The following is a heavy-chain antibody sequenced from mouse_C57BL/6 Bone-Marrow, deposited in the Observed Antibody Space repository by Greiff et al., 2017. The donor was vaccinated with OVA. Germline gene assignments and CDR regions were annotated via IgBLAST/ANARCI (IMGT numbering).Heavy chain of an antibody. D-gene: IGHD2-10*02. CDR1: GFTFSSYG. V-gene: IGHV5-6*01. CDR3: ARQGYGNYEWYFDV. Sequence: EVHLVESGGDLVKPGGSLKLSCAASGFTFSSYGMSWVRQTPDKRLEWVATISSGGSYTYYPDSVKGRFTISRDNAKNTLYLQMSSLKSEDTAMYYCARQGYGNYEWYFDVWGTGTTVTVSS. CDR2: ISSGGSYT. J-gene: IGHJ1*03.